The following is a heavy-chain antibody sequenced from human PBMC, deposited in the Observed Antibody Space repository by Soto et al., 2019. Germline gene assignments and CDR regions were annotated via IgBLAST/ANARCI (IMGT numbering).Heavy chain of an antibody. D-gene: IGHD2-21*01. J-gene: IGHJ1*01. Sequence: QVQLQESGPGLVKPSQTLSLTCTVSGGSISSGGYYWSWIRQYPGKGLEWIGYISYSGSTYYNPSLKGRITNPVTRPKTQFFRKLGFVTAGNTAGNSCARENNYPVGGNYPPPLEYSKHWARAPWSSSPQ. CDR3: ARENNYPVGGNYPPPLEYSKH. CDR1: GGSISSGGYY. CDR2: ISYSGST. V-gene: IGHV4-31*03.